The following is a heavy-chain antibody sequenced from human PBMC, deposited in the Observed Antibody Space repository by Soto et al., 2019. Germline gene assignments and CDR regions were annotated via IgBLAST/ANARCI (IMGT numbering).Heavy chain of an antibody. CDR2: LWYDGSNK. J-gene: IGHJ4*02. V-gene: IGHV3-33*01. CDR1: GFTFGAYG. CDR3: ARLHGAVAQSALDY. D-gene: IGHD6-19*01. Sequence: QVQLVESGGGVVQPGRSLRLSCAASGFTFGAYGMHWVRQAPGKGLEWVAVLWYDGSNKYYADSVKGRFTISRDNSMDTLYLPMNSLRAEDTAVYYCARLHGAVAQSALDYWGQGTLVTVSS.